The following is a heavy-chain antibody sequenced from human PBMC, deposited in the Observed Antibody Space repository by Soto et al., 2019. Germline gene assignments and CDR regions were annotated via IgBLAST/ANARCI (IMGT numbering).Heavy chain of an antibody. J-gene: IGHJ4*02. CDR2: ISFDGNIK. Sequence: GGSLRLSCAASGFTFSDYAMYWVRQAPGKGLEWVSVISFDGNIKYYAGSVKGRFTISRDNSKNTLHLQVNSLRTEDTALYYCARAPGHSVHSSGWQIDYWGQGTLVTVSS. CDR3: ARAPGHSVHSSGWQIDY. CDR1: GFTFSDYA. D-gene: IGHD6-19*01. V-gene: IGHV3-30-3*01.